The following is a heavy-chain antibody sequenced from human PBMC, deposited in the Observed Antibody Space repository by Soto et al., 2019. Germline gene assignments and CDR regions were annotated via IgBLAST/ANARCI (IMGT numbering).Heavy chain of an antibody. Sequence: SLKISCKASGYIIKNYWIGWVRQMPGQGLEWMGIIFPDDSDTRYSPSFQGHVTISVDKSISTAYVQWSSLKASDSAVYYCFRGGVTSRTFDYWGQGTLVTVSS. V-gene: IGHV5-51*01. CDR1: GYIIKNYW. D-gene: IGHD3-16*01. CDR2: IFPDDSDT. CDR3: FRGGVTSRTFDY. J-gene: IGHJ4*02.